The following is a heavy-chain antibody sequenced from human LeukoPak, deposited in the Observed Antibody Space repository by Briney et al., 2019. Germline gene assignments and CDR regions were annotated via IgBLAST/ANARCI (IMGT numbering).Heavy chain of an antibody. CDR2: INPNSGGT. CDR1: GYTFTGYY. J-gene: IGHJ6*02. D-gene: IGHD6-13*01. V-gene: IGHV1-2*04. CDR3: ARDNRVYYYGMDV. Sequence: ASVKASCKASGYTFTGYYMHWVRQAPGQGLEWMGWINPNSGGTNYAQKFQGWVTMTRDTSISTAYMELSRLRSDDTAVYYCARDNRVYYYGMDVWGQGTTVTVSS.